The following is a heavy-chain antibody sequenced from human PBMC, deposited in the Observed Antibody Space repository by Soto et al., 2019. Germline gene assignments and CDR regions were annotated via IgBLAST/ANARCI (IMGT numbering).Heavy chain of an antibody. Sequence: GESLKISCKGSGYSFTSYWIGWVRQMPGKGLEWMGIIYPGDSDTRYSPSFQGQVTISADKSISTAYLQWSSLKASDTAMYYCARHPYTSTPYYYYYYGMDDWGQGTTVNVAS. CDR1: GYSFTSYW. V-gene: IGHV5-51*01. J-gene: IGHJ6*02. CDR2: IYPGDSDT. D-gene: IGHD1-20*01. CDR3: ARHPYTSTPYYYYYYGMDD.